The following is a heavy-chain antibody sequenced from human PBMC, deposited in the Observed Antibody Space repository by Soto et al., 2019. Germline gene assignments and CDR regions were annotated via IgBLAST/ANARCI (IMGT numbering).Heavy chain of an antibody. V-gene: IGHV3-23*01. D-gene: IGHD1-26*01. J-gene: IGHJ5*02. CDR3: EKDKNSGATPDWFDP. CDR2: ISGSGGTT. Sequence: EVQLLESGGGLVQPGGSLRLSCAASGFTFSSYAMSWVRQAPGKGLEWVSGISGSGGTTSYADSVKGRFTISRDNSKNTVDLQMNSLRAEDTAVYYCEKDKNSGATPDWFDPWGQGTLVTVSS. CDR1: GFTFSSYA.